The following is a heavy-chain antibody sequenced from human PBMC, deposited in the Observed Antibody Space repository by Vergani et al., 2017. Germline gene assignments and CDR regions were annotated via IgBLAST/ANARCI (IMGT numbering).Heavy chain of an antibody. V-gene: IGHV4-31*01. D-gene: IGHD3-22*01. Sequence: QVQLQESGPGLVKPSQTLSLTCTVSGGSISSGGYYWSWIRQHPGKGLEWIGYIYYSGSTYYNPSLKSLVTISVDTSKNQFSLKLSSVTAADAAVYYCARGMGSSGSYYFDYWGQGTLVTVSS. J-gene: IGHJ4*02. CDR1: GGSISSGGYY. CDR2: IYYSGST. CDR3: ARGMGSSGSYYFDY.